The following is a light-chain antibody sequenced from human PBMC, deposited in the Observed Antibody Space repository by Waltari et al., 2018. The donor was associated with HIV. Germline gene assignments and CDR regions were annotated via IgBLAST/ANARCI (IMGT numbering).Light chain of an antibody. CDR2: KVF. J-gene: IGKJ1*01. CDR3: MQEAPLPPT. V-gene: IGKV2-30*02. Sequence: DVVMTQSPLSLSVTVGQPASIYCRSSQSLVHSDGNTFLNWFHQRPGQSPRRLIYKVFNRDSGVSERISGSESGTDFTLVISSVEADDGGVYYCMQEAPLPPTFGQGTRVEIK. CDR1: QSLVHSDGNTF.